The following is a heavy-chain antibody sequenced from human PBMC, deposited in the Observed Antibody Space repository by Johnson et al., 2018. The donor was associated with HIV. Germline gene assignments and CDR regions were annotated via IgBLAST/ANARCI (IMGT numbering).Heavy chain of an antibody. CDR1: GFTFNNYA. CDR3: VKVGLVGGREGVGALDI. J-gene: IGHJ3*02. CDR2: ISGSGDTT. D-gene: IGHD1-26*01. Sequence: VQLVESGGGLVQPGGSLRLSCAASGFTFNNYAMTWVRQVPGKGLEWVSGISGSGDTTHYADSVMGRFTISRDNSKSTLYLKMMGLRVEDTALYYCVKVGLVGGREGVGALDIWGPGTMVTVSS. V-gene: IGHV3-23*04.